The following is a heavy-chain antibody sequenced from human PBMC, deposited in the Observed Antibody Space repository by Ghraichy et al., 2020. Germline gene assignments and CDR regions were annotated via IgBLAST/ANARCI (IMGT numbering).Heavy chain of an antibody. CDR2: IYYTGST. J-gene: IGHJ4*02. CDR3: ARYVGCTCVHCYLGY. Sequence: GSLRLSCTVSGGSVSGYYWTWIRQPPGKGLEYIGHIYYTGSTTYNPSLTSRVTISVDTSKNQFSLTLRSLTAADTAVYYCARYVGCTCVHCYLGYWGRGTLVTVSS. CDR1: GGSVSGYY. V-gene: IGHV4-59*02. D-gene: IGHD2-8*02.